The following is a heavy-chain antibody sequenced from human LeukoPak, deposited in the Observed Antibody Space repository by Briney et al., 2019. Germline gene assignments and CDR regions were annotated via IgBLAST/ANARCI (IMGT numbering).Heavy chain of an antibody. J-gene: IGHJ6*02. CDR3: ARDWRIALVRGVINVPGGMNV. Sequence: ASVKVSCKSSAYTFTTYYIHWVRQAPGKGLEWIGMIYPSTGSTYYAQRFQGRVTMTRDTSTSTVYMELGSLTSDDTAVYYCARDWRIALVRGVINVPGGMNVWGQGTTVTVSS. D-gene: IGHD3-10*01. CDR1: AYTFTTYY. CDR2: IYPSTGST. V-gene: IGHV1-46*01.